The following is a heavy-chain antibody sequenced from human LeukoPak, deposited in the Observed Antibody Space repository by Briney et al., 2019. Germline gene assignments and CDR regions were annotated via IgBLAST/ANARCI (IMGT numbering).Heavy chain of an antibody. CDR3: ARGLGIADDY. D-gene: IGHD6-13*01. CDR1: GGTFSSYA. V-gene: IGHV1-69*04. CDR2: VIPILGIA. J-gene: IGHJ4*02. Sequence: ASVKVSCKVSGGTFSSYAISWVRQAPGQGLEWMGRVIPILGIANYAQKFQGRVTIIADKSTSTAYMELSSLRSEDTAVYYCARGLGIADDYWGQGTLVTVSS.